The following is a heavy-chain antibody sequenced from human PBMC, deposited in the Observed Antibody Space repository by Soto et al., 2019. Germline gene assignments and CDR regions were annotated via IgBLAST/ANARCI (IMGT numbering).Heavy chain of an antibody. V-gene: IGHV3-48*02. Sequence: EVQLVESGGGLVQPGGSLRLSCAASGFTFSSYSMNWVRQAPGKGLEWVSYISSSSSTIYYADSVKGRFTISRDNAKNSLYLKMNSLRDEDTAVYYCARDLGEQWLVLAYWGQGTLVTVSS. CDR1: GFTFSSYS. CDR3: ARDLGEQWLVLAY. CDR2: ISSSSSTI. D-gene: IGHD6-19*01. J-gene: IGHJ4*02.